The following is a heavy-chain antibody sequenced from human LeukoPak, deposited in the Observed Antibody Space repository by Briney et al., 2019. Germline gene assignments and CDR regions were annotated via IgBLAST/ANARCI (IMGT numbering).Heavy chain of an antibody. J-gene: IGHJ3*02. V-gene: IGHV5-51*01. CDR3: ARRVVATPGAFDI. CDR2: IYPGDSDT. Sequence: GESLKISCKGSGYSFTNYWIGWVGQMPGKGLEWMGIIYPGDSDTRYSPSFQGQVTISADKSISTAYLQWSSLKASDTAMYYCARRVVATPGAFDIWGQGTMVTVSS. CDR1: GYSFTNYW. D-gene: IGHD2-15*01.